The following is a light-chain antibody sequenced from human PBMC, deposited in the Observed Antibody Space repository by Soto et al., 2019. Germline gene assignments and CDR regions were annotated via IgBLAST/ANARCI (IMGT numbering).Light chain of an antibody. CDR1: ESVRNNS. CDR2: GAS. Sequence: ELVLTQSPGTLSLSPGERATLSCRASESVRNNSIAWYQQQPGQAPRLLIFGASSRATGIPDRFTGSGSGADFSLTISRLEPEDSAVYFCHHYGYGADTFGQGTKLEIK. V-gene: IGKV3-20*01. J-gene: IGKJ2*01. CDR3: HHYGYGADT.